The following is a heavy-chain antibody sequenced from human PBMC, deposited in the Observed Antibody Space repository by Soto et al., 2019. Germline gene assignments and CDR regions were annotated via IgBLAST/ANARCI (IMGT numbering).Heavy chain of an antibody. D-gene: IGHD3-10*01. CDR2: INTDGSAT. V-gene: IGHV3-74*01. CDR3: ANGVYGSGSYYLFDY. Sequence: EVQLVESGGGLVQPGGSLRLSCAASGFTFSSNWMHWVRRVPGRGLVWVARINTDGSATNYVDSVKGRFTVSRDNTKNTLYLQMNSLRAEDTAVYYCANGVYGSGSYYLFDYWGQGTLVTVSS. J-gene: IGHJ4*02. CDR1: GFTFSSNW.